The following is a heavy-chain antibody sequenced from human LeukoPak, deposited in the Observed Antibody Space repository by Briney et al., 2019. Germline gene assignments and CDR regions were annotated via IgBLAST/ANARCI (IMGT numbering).Heavy chain of an antibody. J-gene: IGHJ4*02. Sequence: KPGGSLRLSCAVSGLTFSSYSFNWVRQAPGKGLEWVSSITPTSSYIYYADSVKGRFTISRDNAKNSLYLQMNSLRADDTAVYYCARLRRNNDNSGYYYYYDYWGQGTLVTVSS. D-gene: IGHD3-22*01. V-gene: IGHV3-21*01. CDR3: ARLRRNNDNSGYYYYYDY. CDR1: GLTFSSYS. CDR2: ITPTSSYI.